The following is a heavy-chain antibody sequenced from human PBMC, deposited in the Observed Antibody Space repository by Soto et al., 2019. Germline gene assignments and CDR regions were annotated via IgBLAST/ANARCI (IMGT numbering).Heavy chain of an antibody. D-gene: IGHD7-27*01. CDR1: SFTFSGSW. CDR3: VADLPGDSSNWGFDY. Sequence: EVQLVESGGGLLKPGGSLRLSCVASSFTFSGSWMHWVRQAPGKGLEWVGLIKSKADGETTDYAAPVQGRFTISRDDSKNTLYLQMSRVKTEDTAVYHCVADLPGDSSNWGFDYWGQGTLVTVSS. CDR2: IKSKADGETT. J-gene: IGHJ4*02. V-gene: IGHV3-15*07.